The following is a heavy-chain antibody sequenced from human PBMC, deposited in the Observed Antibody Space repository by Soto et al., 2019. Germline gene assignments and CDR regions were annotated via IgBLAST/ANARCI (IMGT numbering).Heavy chain of an antibody. CDR3: ARDHLILTAHDFFYGSDV. D-gene: IGHD2-8*02. V-gene: IGHV3-7*03. J-gene: IGHJ6*02. CDR1: GFIFSMYS. Sequence: GGSLRLSCEVSGFIFSMYSMSWVRQTPGKGLEWVAKIPQDGVDGHYADSVKGRFTISRDNGKNSLYLQMNNLRAEDTAVYYCARDHLILTAHDFFYGSDVWGRGVTVTVSS. CDR2: IPQDGVDG.